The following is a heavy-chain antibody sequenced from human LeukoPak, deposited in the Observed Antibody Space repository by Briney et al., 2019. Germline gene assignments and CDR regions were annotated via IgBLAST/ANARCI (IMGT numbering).Heavy chain of an antibody. J-gene: IGHJ4*02. CDR1: GYTFKSYD. V-gene: IGHV1-8*01. CDR2: MNPNSGTT. Sequence: GPVKVSCKASGYTFKSYDIKGVRQATGHGLECGGWMNPNSGTTGYAQKSKGRVPMTRNTPISTAYIELNSLRSEDPAVYYCARGRRGSGWLNSGYWGQGTLVTVSS. CDR3: ARGRRGSGWLNSGY. D-gene: IGHD6-19*01.